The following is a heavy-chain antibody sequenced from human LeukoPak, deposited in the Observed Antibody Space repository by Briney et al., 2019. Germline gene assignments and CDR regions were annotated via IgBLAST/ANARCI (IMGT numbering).Heavy chain of an antibody. CDR3: ARGCSNLRGCWFDP. Sequence: PSQTLSLTCTVSGGSISVGSYYWTWIRQPAGKGLEWIGRIYTSGSTNHNPSLKSRVTISVDTSKNQFSLKLSSATTAVTAVYSRARGCSNLRGCWFDPWGQGTLVTVSS. CDR2: IYTSGST. D-gene: IGHD4-23*01. CDR1: GGSISVGSYY. V-gene: IGHV4-61*02. J-gene: IGHJ5*02.